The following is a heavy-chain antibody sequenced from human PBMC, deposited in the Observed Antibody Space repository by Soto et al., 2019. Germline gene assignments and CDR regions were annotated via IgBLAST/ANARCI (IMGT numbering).Heavy chain of an antibody. CDR2: LIPSFGTA. CDR1: GGGFNSYA. V-gene: IGHV1-69*01. CDR3: ARAGDCSGGSCYSFILDY. D-gene: IGHD2-15*01. J-gene: IGHJ4*02. Sequence: QVQLVQSGAEVQKPGSSVKVSCKASGGGFNSYAFSWVRQAPGQGREWMGALIPSFGTANYAQKFQGRVTITADESTTTVYMDLSSLTPDDTAMYFCARAGDCSGGSCYSFILDYWGQGTQVTVSS.